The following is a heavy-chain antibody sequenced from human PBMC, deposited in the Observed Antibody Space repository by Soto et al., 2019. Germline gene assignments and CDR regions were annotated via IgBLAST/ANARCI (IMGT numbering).Heavy chain of an antibody. D-gene: IGHD5-12*01. CDR1: GGSISSYS. Sequence: SETLSLTCTVSGGSISSYSWSWVRQPPGKGLEWIGNIHYNGNTKYNPSLKSRVTMSVDTSKNQFSLKLISVTAADTAKYFCAREGNLGRWLQPLDFWGQGTLVTVSS. CDR2: IHYNGNT. J-gene: IGHJ4*02. CDR3: AREGNLGRWLQPLDF. V-gene: IGHV4-59*01.